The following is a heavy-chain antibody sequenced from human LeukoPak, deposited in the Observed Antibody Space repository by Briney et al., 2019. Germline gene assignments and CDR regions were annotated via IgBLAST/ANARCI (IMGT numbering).Heavy chain of an antibody. Sequence: GGSLRLSCVASGLTFSNAWMTWVRQAPGKGLEWVGLIRSKTDGGTTDYAAPLEDRFTILRDDSKSTLFLQMNSLKADDTAVYYCATDTATEARHIWGQGTTVTVSS. CDR1: GLTFSNAW. J-gene: IGHJ3*02. CDR2: IRSKTDGGTT. V-gene: IGHV3-15*01. CDR3: ATDTATEARHI. D-gene: IGHD2-21*02.